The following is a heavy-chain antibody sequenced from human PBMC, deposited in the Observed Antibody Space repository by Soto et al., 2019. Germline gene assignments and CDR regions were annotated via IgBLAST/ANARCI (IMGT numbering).Heavy chain of an antibody. CDR1: GYTFTSYG. D-gene: IGHD3-10*01. CDR3: ARDKLFGGYYNYGMDV. V-gene: IGHV1-18*01. Sequence: QVQLVQSGAEVKKPGASVKVSCKASGYTFTSYGVTWVRQAPGQGLEWMGWISGYNGDTNYAQKVQGRVTMTTATSTSTAHMELRRLRSDDTAIYYCARDKLFGGYYNYGMDVWGQGTTVTVSS. J-gene: IGHJ6*01. CDR2: ISGYNGDT.